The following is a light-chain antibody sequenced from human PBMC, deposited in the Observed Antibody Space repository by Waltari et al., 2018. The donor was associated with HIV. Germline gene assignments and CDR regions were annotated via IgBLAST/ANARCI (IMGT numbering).Light chain of an antibody. CDR2: AAS. CDR1: QSVSSSS. CDR3: QQYGNSPALYT. Sequence: EIVLTQSPGTLSLSPGERATLSCRASQSVSSSSLAWYQQKAGQAPRLLIYAASSRATGIPDRFSGSGSGTDFTLTISRLEPEDFAVYYCQQYGNSPALYTFGQGTKLEIK. V-gene: IGKV3-20*01. J-gene: IGKJ2*01.